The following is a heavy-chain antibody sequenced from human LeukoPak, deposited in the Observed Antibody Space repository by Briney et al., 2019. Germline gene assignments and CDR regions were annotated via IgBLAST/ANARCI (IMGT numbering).Heavy chain of an antibody. CDR3: ARGRIFYDSSATL. CDR2: INHSGST. J-gene: IGHJ4*02. Sequence: SETLSLTCAVYGGSFSGYYWSWIRQPPVKGLEWIGEINHSGSTNYNPSLKSRVTISVDTSKNQFSLKLSSVTAADTAVYYCARGRIFYDSSATLWGQGTLVTVSS. D-gene: IGHD3-22*01. CDR1: GGSFSGYY. V-gene: IGHV4-34*01.